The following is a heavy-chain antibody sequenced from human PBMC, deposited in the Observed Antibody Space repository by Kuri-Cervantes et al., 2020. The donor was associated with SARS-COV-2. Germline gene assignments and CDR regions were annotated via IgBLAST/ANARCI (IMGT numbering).Heavy chain of an antibody. J-gene: IGHJ4*02. Sequence: GSLRLSCTVSGGSISSSSYYWGWIRQPPGKGLEWIGSIYYSGSTYYNPSLKTRVTISVDTSKNQFSLRLSSVTAADTAVYYCARGTLGADCWGQGTLVTVSS. CDR3: ARGTLGADC. D-gene: IGHD3-16*01. V-gene: IGHV4-39*07. CDR1: GGSISSSSYY. CDR2: IYYSGST.